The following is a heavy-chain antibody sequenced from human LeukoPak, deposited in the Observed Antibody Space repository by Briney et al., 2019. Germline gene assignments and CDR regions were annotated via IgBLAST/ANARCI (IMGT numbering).Heavy chain of an antibody. D-gene: IGHD3-3*01. CDR2: IIPIFGTA. V-gene: IGHV1-69*13. Sequence: SVKVSCKASGGTFSSYAIRWVRQAPGQGLEWMGGIIPIFGTANYAQKFQGRVTITADESTSTAYMELSSLRSEDTAVYNCARANYDFWSGYSTRNSYYYYMDVWGKGTTVTVSS. CDR1: GGTFSSYA. J-gene: IGHJ6*03. CDR3: ARANYDFWSGYSTRNSYYYYMDV.